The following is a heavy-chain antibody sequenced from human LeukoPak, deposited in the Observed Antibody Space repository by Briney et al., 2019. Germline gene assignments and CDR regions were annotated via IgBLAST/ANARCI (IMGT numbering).Heavy chain of an antibody. CDR1: RFTFSNYA. J-gene: IGHJ4*02. CDR3: ARAAPSIIAVAEIPDY. D-gene: IGHD6-19*01. CDR2: MSYDGVNQ. Sequence: GGSLRLSCAASRFTFSNYAMHWVRQAPGKGLEWVAVMSYDGVNQYYADSVKGRFTISRDNSKNTLYLQMNSLRAEDTALYYCARAAPSIIAVAEIPDYWGQGTLVAVSS. V-gene: IGHV3-30*04.